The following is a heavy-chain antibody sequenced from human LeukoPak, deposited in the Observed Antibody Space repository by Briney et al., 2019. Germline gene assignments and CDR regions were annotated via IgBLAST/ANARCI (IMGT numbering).Heavy chain of an antibody. CDR3: ARVTFNYFDY. CDR2: ITSSGSTI. J-gene: IGHJ4*02. V-gene: IGHV3-48*03. CDR1: GFTFSSYE. Sequence: QPGRSLRLSCAVSGFTFSSYEMNWVRQAPGKGLEWVSYITSSGSTIYYADSVKGRFTISRDNAKSSLYLQMNSLRAEDTAVYYCARVTFNYFDYWGQGTLVTVSS. D-gene: IGHD1-14*01.